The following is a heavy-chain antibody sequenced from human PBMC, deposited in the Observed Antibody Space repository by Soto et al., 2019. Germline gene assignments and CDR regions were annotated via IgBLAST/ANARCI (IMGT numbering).Heavy chain of an antibody. Sequence: PSETLSLSCSVSGFIFSDHAMHWVRQAPGKGLEYVSAISSNGGSTYYTDSVKGRFTISRDNSRNTLYLQMSSLRAEDTAVYYCVGQHYFDYWGQGTLVTVSS. V-gene: IGHV3-64D*06. CDR3: VGQHYFDY. D-gene: IGHD2-2*01. CDR2: ISSNGGST. J-gene: IGHJ4*02. CDR1: GFIFSDHA.